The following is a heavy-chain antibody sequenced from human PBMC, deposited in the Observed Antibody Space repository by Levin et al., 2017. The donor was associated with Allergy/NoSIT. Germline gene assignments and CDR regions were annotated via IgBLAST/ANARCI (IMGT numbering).Heavy chain of an antibody. V-gene: IGHV4-39*01. Sequence: SETLSLTCTVSGGSISSSSYYWGWIRQPPGKGLEWIGTIFYSGSTYYNPSLKSRLSISVDTSKNQFSLKLSSVTAADTAVYYCARRVSTNWYYYYYGMDVWGQGTTVTVS. D-gene: IGHD1-1*01. CDR1: GGSISSSSYY. CDR3: ARRVSTNWYYYYYGMDV. CDR2: IFYSGST. J-gene: IGHJ6*02.